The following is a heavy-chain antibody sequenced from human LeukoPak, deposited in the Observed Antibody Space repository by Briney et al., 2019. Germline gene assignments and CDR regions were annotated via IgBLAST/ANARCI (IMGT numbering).Heavy chain of an antibody. CDR2: IKQDGSEK. Sequence: GGSLRLSCEGSGFIFSSHAMNWVRQAPGKGLEWVANIKQDGSEKFYVDSVKGRFTISRDNAKNSLYLQMNSLRAEDTAVYNCARVPLNYYYYMDVWGKGTTVTVSS. CDR1: GFIFSSHA. CDR3: ARVPLNYYYYMDV. V-gene: IGHV3-7*01. J-gene: IGHJ6*03.